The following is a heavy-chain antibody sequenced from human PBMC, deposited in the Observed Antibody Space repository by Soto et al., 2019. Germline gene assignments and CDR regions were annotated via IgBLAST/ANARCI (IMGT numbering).Heavy chain of an antibody. J-gene: IGHJ6*02. D-gene: IGHD3-10*01. CDR2: ISSSSSYI. CDR3: ARVPARVVYYGSGSSGGMDV. CDR1: GFTFSSYS. V-gene: IGHV3-21*01. Sequence: GGSLRLSCAASGFTFSSYSMNWVRQAPGKGLEWVSCISSSSSYIYYADSVKGRFTISRDNAKNSLYLQMNSLRAEDTAVYYCARVPARVVYYGSGSSGGMDVLGQGTTVTVSS.